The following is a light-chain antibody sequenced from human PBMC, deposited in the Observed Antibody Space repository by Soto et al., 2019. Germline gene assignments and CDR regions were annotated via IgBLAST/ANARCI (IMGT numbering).Light chain of an antibody. J-gene: IGKJ4*01. CDR2: DAS. CDR1: QGITTF. CDR3: QQNSTYPLS. Sequence: DIQMTQSPSTLSASIGDRVTITCRASQGITTFLAWYQQKPGKAPQILIYDASKLEPGVPSRLTGGGSGTEFTLPIYSLQPDDFATYYCQQNSTYPLSYGGGTRVEIK. V-gene: IGKV1-5*01.